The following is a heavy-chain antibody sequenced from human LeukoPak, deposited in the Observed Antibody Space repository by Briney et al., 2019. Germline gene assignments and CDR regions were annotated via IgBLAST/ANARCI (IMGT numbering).Heavy chain of an antibody. D-gene: IGHD3-22*01. Sequence: PSETLSLTCAVSGGSINTSTYHWGWIRQPPGKGLELIGSIYYSGSTHYNPSLKSRVTISVDTSKNQFSLKLSSVTAADTAVYYCVRRRYYYDSSGDLGWFDPWGQGTLVTVSS. CDR2: IYYSGST. CDR3: VRRRYYYDSSGDLGWFDP. J-gene: IGHJ5*02. CDR1: GGSINTSTYH. V-gene: IGHV4-39*01.